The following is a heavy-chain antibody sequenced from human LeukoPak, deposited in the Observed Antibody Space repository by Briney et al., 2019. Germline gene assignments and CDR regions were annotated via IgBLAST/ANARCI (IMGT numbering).Heavy chain of an antibody. Sequence: SETLSLTCTVSGGSISSDYWSWIRQPPGKGLEWIGYIYYSGSTNYNPSLKSRVTISVDTSKNQFSLKLSSVTAADTAVYYCARVVVYYFDYWGQGTLVTVSS. CDR2: IYYSGST. V-gene: IGHV4-59*01. J-gene: IGHJ4*02. D-gene: IGHD2-15*01. CDR1: GGSISSDY. CDR3: ARVVVYYFDY.